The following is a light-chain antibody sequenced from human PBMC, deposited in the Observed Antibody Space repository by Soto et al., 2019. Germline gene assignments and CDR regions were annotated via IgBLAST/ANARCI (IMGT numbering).Light chain of an antibody. Sequence: EIVLTQSPGTLSLSPGERAALSCRASQSVSSDYLTWYQQKPGQPPRLLIYGASNRATGIPDRFSGSGSGTDFTLTISRLEPEDFAVYYCQQSENSPQTFGQGTKVEIK. CDR1: QSVSSDY. CDR2: GAS. V-gene: IGKV3-20*01. CDR3: QQSENSPQT. J-gene: IGKJ1*01.